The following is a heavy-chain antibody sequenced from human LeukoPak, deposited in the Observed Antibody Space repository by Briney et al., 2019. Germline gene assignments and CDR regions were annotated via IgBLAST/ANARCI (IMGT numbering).Heavy chain of an antibody. J-gene: IGHJ4*02. CDR2: IYYSGST. V-gene: IGHV4-31*03. CDR1: GGSISSGVYY. CDR3: AREPGIVGAIAVGY. D-gene: IGHD1-26*01. Sequence: SEALSLTCTVSGGSISSGVYYWSWIRQHPGKGLEWIGYIYYSGSTYYNPSLKSRVTISVDTSKNQFSLKLSSVTAADTAVYYCAREPGIVGAIAVGYWGQGTLVTVSS.